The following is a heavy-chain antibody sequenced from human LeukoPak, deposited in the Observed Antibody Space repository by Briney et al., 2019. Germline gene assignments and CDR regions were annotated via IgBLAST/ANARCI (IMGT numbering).Heavy chain of an antibody. CDR2: IWYDGSNK. CDR1: GFTFSSYG. Sequence: GGSQRLSCAASGFTFSSYGMHWVRQAPGKGLEWVAVIWYDGSNKYYADSVKGRFTISRDNSKNTLYLQMNSLRAEDTAVYYCARDITMIVVVIDYGMDVWGQGTTVTVSS. J-gene: IGHJ6*02. V-gene: IGHV3-33*08. CDR3: ARDITMIVVVIDYGMDV. D-gene: IGHD3-22*01.